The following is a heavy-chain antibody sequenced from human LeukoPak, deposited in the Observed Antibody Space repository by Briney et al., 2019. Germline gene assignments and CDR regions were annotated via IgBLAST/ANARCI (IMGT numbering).Heavy chain of an antibody. D-gene: IGHD4-17*01. CDR1: GGSISSYY. V-gene: IGHV4-4*07. CDR2: IYTSGST. CDR3: AREYGDFDY. J-gene: IGHJ4*02. Sequence: SETLSLTCTVPGGSISSYYWSWIRQPAGKGLEWIGRIYTSGSTNYNPSLNSRVTMSIDTYKIQFPRKLNSVTAADTAVYYCAREYGDFDYWGQGTLVTVSS.